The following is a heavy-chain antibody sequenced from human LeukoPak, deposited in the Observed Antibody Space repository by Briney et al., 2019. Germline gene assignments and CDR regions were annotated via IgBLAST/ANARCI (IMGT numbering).Heavy chain of an antibody. Sequence: SVKVSCKASGYTFTSYDINWVRQATGQGLEWMGTIIPMYGTTNYAQRFQGRVTITADESTSTAYMELSSLRSDDTAVYYCATSVDPWGQGTLVTVSS. CDR1: GYTFTSYD. CDR3: ATSVDP. V-gene: IGHV1-69*13. CDR2: IIPMYGTT. J-gene: IGHJ5*02.